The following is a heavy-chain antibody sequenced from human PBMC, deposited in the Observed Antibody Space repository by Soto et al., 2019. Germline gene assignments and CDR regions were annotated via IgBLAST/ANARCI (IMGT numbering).Heavy chain of an antibody. CDR1: GYTFTGYY. Sequence: QVQLVQSGAEVKKPGVSVKVSCKASGYTFTGYYMHWVRQAPGQGLEWMGWINPNSGGTNYAQKFQGGVTMTRDTSICTAYMELSRLRSDDTAVYYCARAPYSSSSNWFDPWGQGTLVTVSS. CDR3: ARAPYSSSSNWFDP. D-gene: IGHD6-6*01. V-gene: IGHV1-2*02. J-gene: IGHJ5*02. CDR2: INPNSGGT.